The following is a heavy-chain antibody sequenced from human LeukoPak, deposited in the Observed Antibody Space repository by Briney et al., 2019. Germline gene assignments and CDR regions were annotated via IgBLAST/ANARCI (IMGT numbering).Heavy chain of an antibody. J-gene: IGHJ4*02. D-gene: IGHD3-22*01. V-gene: IGHV1-2*02. CDR2: INPNSGGT. CDR3: ARRYYYDSSGYGLDY. CDR1: GYTFTGYY. Sequence: ASVKVSCKAPGYTFTGYYMHWVRQAPGQGLEWMGWINPNSGGTNYAQKFQGRVTMTRDTSISTAYMELSRLRSDDTAVYYCARRYYYDSSGYGLDYWGQGTLVTVSS.